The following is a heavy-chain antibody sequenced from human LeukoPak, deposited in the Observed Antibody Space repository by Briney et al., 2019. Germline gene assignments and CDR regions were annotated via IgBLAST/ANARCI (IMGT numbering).Heavy chain of an antibody. Sequence: SETLSLTCNVSGYSISNNYYWGWIRQPPGKGLEWIGSMHHSGSTFISLSLNSRVTISMQTSKNQFSLKLGSVTAADTAVYYCTRSTHSIRAAGGFDYWGQGTLVTVSS. CDR2: MHHSGST. V-gene: IGHV4-38-2*02. CDR3: TRSTHSIRAAGGFDY. D-gene: IGHD6-13*01. CDR1: GYSISNNYY. J-gene: IGHJ4*02.